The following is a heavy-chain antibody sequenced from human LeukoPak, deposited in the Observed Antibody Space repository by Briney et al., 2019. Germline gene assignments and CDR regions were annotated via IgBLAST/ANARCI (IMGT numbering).Heavy chain of an antibody. V-gene: IGHV4-31*03. CDR2: IYYSGST. J-gene: IGHJ4*02. Sequence: SETLSLTCTVSGGSISSGGYYWSWIRQHPGKGLEWIGYIYYSGSTYYNPSLKSRVTISVDTSKNQFSLKLSSVTAEDTAVYYCARENSGYDLFYDYWGQGTLVTVSS. D-gene: IGHD5-12*01. CDR1: GGSISSGGYY. CDR3: ARENSGYDLFYDY.